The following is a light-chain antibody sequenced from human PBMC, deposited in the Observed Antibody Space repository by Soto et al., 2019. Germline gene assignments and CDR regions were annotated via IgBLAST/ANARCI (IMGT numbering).Light chain of an antibody. V-gene: IGKV3-11*01. CDR1: QNIRTY. CDR2: DAY. CDR3: QQRSVPFN. J-gene: IGKJ3*01. Sequence: EIVLTQSPATLSLSPGERATLSCSATQNIRTYLAWYQQKPGQAPRLIIYDAYKMATGIPARFTGSGSGTDFILTISSLEPEYFAFYYCQQRSVPFNFGSGTKVDIK.